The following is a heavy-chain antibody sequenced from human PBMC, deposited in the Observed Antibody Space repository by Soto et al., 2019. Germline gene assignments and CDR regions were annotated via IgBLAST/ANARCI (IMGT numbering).Heavy chain of an antibody. V-gene: IGHV3-72*01. CDR2: IRNKANSYTT. J-gene: IGHJ4*02. D-gene: IGHD3-10*01. CDR3: ASAWCGELKYFDY. CDR1: GFTFSDHY. Sequence: EVQLVESGGGLVQPGGSLRLSCAASGFTFSDHYMEWVRQAPGKGLEWVGRIRNKANSYTTEYGASVKGRFTISRDESKNSLSLQMNSLKTEDTAVYYCASAWCGELKYFDYWGQGTLVTVSS.